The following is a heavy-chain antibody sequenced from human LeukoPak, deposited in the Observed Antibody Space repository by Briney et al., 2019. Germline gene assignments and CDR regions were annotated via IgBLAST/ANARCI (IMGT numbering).Heavy chain of an antibody. J-gene: IGHJ4*02. CDR3: ARDRDSSWYPYLDQ. CDR2: IKQDGSQR. V-gene: IGHV3-7*03. Sequence: SGGSLRLSCVASGFSFSNFWMSWVRQAPGERPEWLTNIKQDGSQRYYVDSVRGRFTISRDNAKNSLYLQMNSLRAEDTAVYYCARDRDSSWYPYLDQWGQGTLVTVSS. CDR1: GFSFSNFW. D-gene: IGHD6-13*01.